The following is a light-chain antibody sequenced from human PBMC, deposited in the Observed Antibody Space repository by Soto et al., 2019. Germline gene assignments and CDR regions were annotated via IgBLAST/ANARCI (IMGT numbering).Light chain of an antibody. CDR3: QQYNSQWT. J-gene: IGKJ1*01. Sequence: DIQMTQSPSTLSASVGDRVTITCRASQSISSWLAWYQQKPGRAPKLLIYKASSLESGAPSRFSGSGSGTEFTLTISSLQPDDFATYYCQQYNSQWTFGQGTKVEFK. V-gene: IGKV1-5*03. CDR2: KAS. CDR1: QSISSW.